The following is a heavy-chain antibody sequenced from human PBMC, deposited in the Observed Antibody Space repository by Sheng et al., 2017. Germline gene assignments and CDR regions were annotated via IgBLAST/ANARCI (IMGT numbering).Heavy chain of an antibody. Sequence: QVQLQQWGAGLLKPSETLSLTCAVYGGSFSGYYWSWIRQPPGKGLEWIGEINHSGSTNYNPSLKSRVTISVDTSKNQFSLKLSSVTAADTAVYYCASTDGSSVQFDYWGQGTLVTVSS. CDR3: ASTDGSSVQFDY. D-gene: IGHD6-25*01. V-gene: IGHV4-34*01. CDR1: GGSFSGYY. CDR2: INHSGST. J-gene: IGHJ4*02.